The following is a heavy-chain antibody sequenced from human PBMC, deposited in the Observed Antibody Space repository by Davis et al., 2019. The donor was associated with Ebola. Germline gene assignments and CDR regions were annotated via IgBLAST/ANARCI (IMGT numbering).Heavy chain of an antibody. CDR1: GFAFPNYW. D-gene: IGHD2-8*02. CDR2: IKEDGNEK. CDR3: GMRTGA. Sequence: PGGSLRLSCAASGFAFPNYWMTWVRQAPGKGLEWVAKIKEDGNEKNYVDSVKGRFAISRDNAKNSLFLQMNNLRVDDTGVYYCGMRTGAWGQGTLVTVSS. V-gene: IGHV3-7*01. J-gene: IGHJ5*02.